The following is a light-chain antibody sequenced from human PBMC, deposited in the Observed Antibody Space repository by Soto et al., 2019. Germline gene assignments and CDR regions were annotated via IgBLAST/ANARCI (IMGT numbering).Light chain of an antibody. CDR1: ESVSSY. CDR3: QQSYSKWT. V-gene: IGKV1-39*01. J-gene: IGKJ1*01. CDR2: AAS. Sequence: DIQMTQSPSSLSASVGDRVTITCRAKESVSSYVNWYQQKPGKAPKLLIYAASSLQSGVPARFSGSGSVTDFTLTISGLKTEDFATYYCQQSYSKWTFGQGTKVEIK.